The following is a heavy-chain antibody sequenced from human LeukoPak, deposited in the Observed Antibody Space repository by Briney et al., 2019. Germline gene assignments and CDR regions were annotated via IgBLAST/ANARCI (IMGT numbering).Heavy chain of an antibody. CDR2: IYYSGST. J-gene: IGHJ4*02. D-gene: IGHD4-23*01. Sequence: LRLSCAASGFIVSRNYMSWIRQHPGKGLEWIGYIYYSGSTYYNPSLKSRVTISVDTSKNQFSLKLSSVTAADTAVYYCARSTSLVTPADYWGQGTLVTVSS. CDR3: ARSTSLVTPADY. CDR1: GFIVSRNY. V-gene: IGHV4-31*02.